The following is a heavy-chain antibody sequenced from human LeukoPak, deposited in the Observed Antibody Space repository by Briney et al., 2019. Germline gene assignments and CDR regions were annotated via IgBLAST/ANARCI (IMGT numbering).Heavy chain of an antibody. V-gene: IGHV3-53*01. CDR2: IYSGGTT. CDR1: GFTVSSNY. Sequence: GGSLRLSCAASGFTVSSNYMSWVRQAPGKGLEWVSVIYSGGTTNHADSVKGRFTVSRDNSKNTLYLQMNSLRAEDTAVYFCARGSSRAFDYWGQGTLVTVSS. CDR3: ARGSSRAFDY. D-gene: IGHD2-2*01. J-gene: IGHJ4*02.